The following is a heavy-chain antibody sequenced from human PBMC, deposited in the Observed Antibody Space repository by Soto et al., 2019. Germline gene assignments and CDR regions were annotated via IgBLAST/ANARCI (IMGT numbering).Heavy chain of an antibody. CDR2: INAGNGNT. V-gene: IGHV1-3*01. CDR3: ARGRRGDWGGCAC. J-gene: IGHJ4*02. Sequence: QVQLVQSGAEVKKPGASVKVSCKASGYTFTSYAMHWVRQAPGQRLEWMGWINAGNGNTKYSQKFQGRVTITSDTSGGKAYMALSSLRSEVTAVYYCARGRRGDWGGCACWGQGTLVTVSS. D-gene: IGHD7-27*01. CDR1: GYTFTSYA.